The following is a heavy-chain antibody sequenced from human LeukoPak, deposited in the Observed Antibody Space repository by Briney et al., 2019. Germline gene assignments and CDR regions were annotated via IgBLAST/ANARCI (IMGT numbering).Heavy chain of an antibody. J-gene: IGHJ4*02. CDR3: ARDRYADYVKDY. Sequence: GGSLRLSCAASGFIFSTYSMNWVPQAPGKGLEWVSYISSSSTIYYADSVKGRFTISRDNAKNSLYLQMNSLRAEDTAVYYCARDRYADYVKDYWGQGTLVTVSS. V-gene: IGHV3-48*01. CDR2: ISSSSTI. D-gene: IGHD4-17*01. CDR1: GFIFSTYS.